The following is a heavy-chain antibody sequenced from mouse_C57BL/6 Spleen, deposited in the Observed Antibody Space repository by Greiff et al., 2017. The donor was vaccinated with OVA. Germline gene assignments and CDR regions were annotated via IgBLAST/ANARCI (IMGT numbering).Heavy chain of an antibody. CDR2: ISDDGSN. V-gene: IGHV3-6*01. CDR3: ARDQASTTVALDY. CDR1: GYSITSCYF. J-gene: IGHJ2*01. Sequence: EVKLMESGPGLVKPAQSLTLSCSVSGYSITSCYFRYWLRQPPGNILEWVGFISDDGSNNYNPSLKNRITITRDKSKNTFFLQLNCLTTEDTATYYFARDQASTTVALDYWGKGTTLTVSS. D-gene: IGHD1-1*01.